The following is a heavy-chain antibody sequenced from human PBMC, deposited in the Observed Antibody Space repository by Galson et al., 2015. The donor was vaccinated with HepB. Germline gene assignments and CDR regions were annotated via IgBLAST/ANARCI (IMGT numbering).Heavy chain of an antibody. Sequence: PALVKPTQTLTLTCTFSGFSLSTSGMCVSWIRQPPGKALEWLARIDWDDDKYYSTSLKTRLTISKDTSKNQVVLTMTNMDPVDTATYYCARMDCSSTSCYGAFDIWGRGTMVTVSS. J-gene: IGHJ3*02. CDR3: ARMDCSSTSCYGAFDI. CDR2: IDWDDDK. V-gene: IGHV2-70*11. CDR1: GFSLSTSGMC. D-gene: IGHD2-2*01.